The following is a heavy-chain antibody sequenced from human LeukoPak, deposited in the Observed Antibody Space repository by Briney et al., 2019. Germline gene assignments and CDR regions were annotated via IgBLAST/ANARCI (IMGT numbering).Heavy chain of an antibody. D-gene: IGHD5-12*01. CDR3: ASGLDRDYYYYYMDV. Sequence: PSETLSLTCTVSGGSISSGGYYWSWIRQPPGKGLEWIGYIYHSGSTYYNPSLKSRVTISVDRSKNQFSLKLSSVTAADTAVYYCASGLDRDYYYYYMDVWGKGTTVTVSS. J-gene: IGHJ6*03. V-gene: IGHV4-30-2*01. CDR1: GGSISSGGYY. CDR2: IYHSGST.